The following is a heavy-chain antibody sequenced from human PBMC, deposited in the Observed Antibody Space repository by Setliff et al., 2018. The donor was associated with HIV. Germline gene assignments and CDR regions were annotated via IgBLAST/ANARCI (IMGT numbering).Heavy chain of an antibody. J-gene: IGHJ4*01. CDR2: ISGSGGSA. D-gene: IGHD2-15*01. CDR1: GFTFNTYA. Sequence: GGSLRLSCAASGFTFNTYAMSWVRQAPGKGLEWVSVISGSGGSAFYADSVKGRFTISRDNSKNTLYPLMDGLRVEDTAVYYCAKDGISGGAYPPYYFDYWGHGTLVTVSS. CDR3: AKDGISGGAYPPYYFDY. V-gene: IGHV3-23*01.